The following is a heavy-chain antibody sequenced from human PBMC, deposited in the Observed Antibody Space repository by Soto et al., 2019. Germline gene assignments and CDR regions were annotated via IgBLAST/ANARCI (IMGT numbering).Heavy chain of an antibody. CDR2: IYSGGST. Sequence: GGSLRLSCAVSGFTVSSNYMSWVRQPPGKGPEWVSDIYSGGSTYYADSVKGRFTISRDNSKNTLYLQTNSLRAEDTAAYYCARERDGHNPNWFDLWGQGTLVTVSS. J-gene: IGHJ5*02. D-gene: IGHD2-8*01. CDR1: GFTVSSNY. V-gene: IGHV3-53*01. CDR3: ARERDGHNPNWFDL.